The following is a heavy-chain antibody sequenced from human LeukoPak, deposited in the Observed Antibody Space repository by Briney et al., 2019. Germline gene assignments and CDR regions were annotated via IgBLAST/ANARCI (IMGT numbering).Heavy chain of an antibody. V-gene: IGHV3-21*01. J-gene: IGHJ6*03. Sequence: GGSLRLSCAASGFTFSSYSMNWVRQAPGKGLEWVSSISSSSSYIYYADSVKGRFTISRDNAENSLYLQMNSLRAEDTAVYYCARVGYYDYVWGSYRQPYYMDVWGKGPTVTISS. D-gene: IGHD3-16*02. CDR2: ISSSSSYI. CDR3: ARVGYYDYVWGSYRQPYYMDV. CDR1: GFTFSSYS.